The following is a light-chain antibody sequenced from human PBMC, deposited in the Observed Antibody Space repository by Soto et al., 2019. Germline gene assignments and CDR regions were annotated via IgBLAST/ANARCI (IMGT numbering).Light chain of an antibody. J-gene: IGKJ4*01. CDR3: QQRSNWRVT. CDR1: QSVNIY. V-gene: IGKV3-11*01. CDR2: DAS. Sequence: EIVLTQSPATLSLSPGERATLSCRASQSVNIYLAWYQQKPGQAPRLLIYDASNRATGIPARFSGSGSGTDFTLTISSLEPEDIGVYYCQQRSNWRVTFGGGTKVEIK.